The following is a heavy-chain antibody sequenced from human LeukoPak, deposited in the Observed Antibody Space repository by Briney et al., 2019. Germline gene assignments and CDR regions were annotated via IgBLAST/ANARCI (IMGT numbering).Heavy chain of an antibody. D-gene: IGHD5-12*01. J-gene: IGHJ4*02. CDR1: GFTFSSYG. CDR2: ISYDGSNK. CDR3: AKDPPNRIVATIARDY. V-gene: IGHV3-30*18. Sequence: GGSLRLSCAASGFTFSSYGMHWVRQAPGKGLEWVAVISYDGSNKYYADSVKGRFTISRDNSKNTLYLQMNSLRAEDTAVYYCAKDPPNRIVATIARDYWGQGTLVTVSS.